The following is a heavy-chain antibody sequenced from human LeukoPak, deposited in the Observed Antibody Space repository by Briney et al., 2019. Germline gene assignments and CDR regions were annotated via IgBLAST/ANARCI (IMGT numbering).Heavy chain of an antibody. CDR3: AKELLSYSFFDY. CDR1: GFTFSRFG. Sequence: GGSLRLPCAASGFTFSRFGMQWVRQAPGKGLEWVAVISYDGSNKYYGDSVKGRFTISRDNSKNTVYLQMNSLRAEDTAVYYCAKELLSYSFFDYWGQGILVTVSS. D-gene: IGHD2/OR15-2a*01. J-gene: IGHJ4*02. CDR2: ISYDGSNK. V-gene: IGHV3-30*18.